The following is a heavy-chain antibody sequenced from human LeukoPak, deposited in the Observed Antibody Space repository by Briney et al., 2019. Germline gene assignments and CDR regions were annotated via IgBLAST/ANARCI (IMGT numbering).Heavy chain of an antibody. CDR1: GGSISSYY. CDR2: IYYSGST. CDR3: ARVEWELRDYYYYMDV. J-gene: IGHJ6*03. V-gene: IGHV4-59*01. Sequence: PSETLSLTCTVSGGSISSYYWSWIRQPPGKGLEWIGYIYYSGSTNYNPSLKSRVTISVDTSKNQFSLKLSSVTAADTAVYYCARVEWELRDYYYYMDVWGQGTTVTVSS. D-gene: IGHD1-26*01.